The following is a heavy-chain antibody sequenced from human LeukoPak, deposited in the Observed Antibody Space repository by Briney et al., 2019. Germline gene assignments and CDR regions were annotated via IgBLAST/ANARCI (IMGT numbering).Heavy chain of an antibody. D-gene: IGHD6-13*01. Sequence: PGGSLRLSCTASGLTFSNAWMTWVRQAPGKGLEWVGRIESNPDGGRADYAAPVKGRFTISRDDSKNTLYLEMNGLQTEDTGFYYCTTDRMYSLPDSWGQGTLVTVSS. CDR1: GLTFSNAW. CDR2: IESNPDGGRA. CDR3: TTDRMYSLPDS. J-gene: IGHJ4*02. V-gene: IGHV3-15*04.